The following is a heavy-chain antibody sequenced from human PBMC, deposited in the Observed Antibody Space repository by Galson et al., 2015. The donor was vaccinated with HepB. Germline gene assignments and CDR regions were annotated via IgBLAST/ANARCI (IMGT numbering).Heavy chain of an antibody. Sequence: SVKVSCKASGYTFTSYDINWVRQATGQGLEWMGRINPNSGGTNYAQKFQGRVTMTRDTSISTAYMELSRLRSDDTAVYYCAKGGSARRWFDPWGQGTLVTVSS. D-gene: IGHD2-15*01. V-gene: IGHV1-2*06. CDR3: AKGGSARRWFDP. CDR2: INPNSGGT. CDR1: GYTFTSYD. J-gene: IGHJ5*02.